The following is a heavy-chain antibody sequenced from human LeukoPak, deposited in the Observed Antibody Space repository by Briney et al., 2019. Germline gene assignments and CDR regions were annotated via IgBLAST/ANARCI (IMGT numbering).Heavy chain of an antibody. V-gene: IGHV1-8*01. Sequence: ASVTVSCEASGYTFTSYDINWVRQATGQGLEWMGWMNPNSGNTGYAQKFQGRVTMTRNTSISTAYMELSSLRSEDTAVYYCARAPEGSWFAYWGQGTLVTVSS. CDR1: GYTFTSYD. J-gene: IGHJ5*01. CDR2: MNPNSGNT. CDR3: ARAPEGSWFAY.